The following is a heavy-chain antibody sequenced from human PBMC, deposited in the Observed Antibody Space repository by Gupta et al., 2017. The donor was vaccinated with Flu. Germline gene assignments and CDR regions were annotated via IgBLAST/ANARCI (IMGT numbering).Heavy chain of an antibody. CDR2: ISGSGGST. D-gene: IGHD3-22*01. CDR3: ARGGYYYDSSGYYKEPFDY. CDR1: GFTFSSYA. V-gene: IGHV3-23*01. J-gene: IGHJ4*02. Sequence: EVQLLESGGGLVQPGGSLRLSCAASGFTFSSYAMSWVRQAPGKGLEWVSAISGSGGSTYYADSVKGRFTISRDNSKNTLYLQMNSLRAEDTAVYYCARGGYYYDSSGYYKEPFDYWGQGTLVTVSS.